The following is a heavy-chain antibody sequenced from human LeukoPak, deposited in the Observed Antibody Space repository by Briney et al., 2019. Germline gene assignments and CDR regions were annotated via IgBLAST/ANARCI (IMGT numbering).Heavy chain of an antibody. V-gene: IGHV3-30*02. CDR2: VRYDGKSK. J-gene: IGHJ5*02. Sequence: PGESLRLSCAASGFIFSSYGMHWVRQAPGKGLEWLAFVRYDGKSKYYADSVEGRFTISRDNSKNTLYLQMNSLRAEDTAVYYCSKDLTSDFGGDFDPWGQGTLVTVSS. CDR1: GFIFSSYG. CDR3: SKDLTSDFGGDFDP. D-gene: IGHD3-10*01.